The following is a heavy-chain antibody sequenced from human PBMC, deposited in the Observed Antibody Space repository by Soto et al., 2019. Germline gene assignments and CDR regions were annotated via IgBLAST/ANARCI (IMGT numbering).Heavy chain of an antibody. CDR1: GFTVSSNY. CDR2: IYSGGST. CDR3: ARGGRGGLPDDSGYDLGFDY. V-gene: IGHV3-66*01. D-gene: IGHD5-12*01. J-gene: IGHJ4*02. Sequence: PGGSLRLSCAASGFTVSSNYMSWVRQAPGKGLEWVSVIYSGGSTYYADSVKGRFTISRDNSKNTLYLQMNSLRAEDTAVYYCARGGRGGLPDDSGYDLGFDYWGQGTLVTVSS.